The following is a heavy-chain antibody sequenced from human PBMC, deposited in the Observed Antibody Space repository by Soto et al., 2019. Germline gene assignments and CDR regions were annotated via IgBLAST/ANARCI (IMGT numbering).Heavy chain of an antibody. J-gene: IGHJ6*02. Sequence: SETLYLTCTVSGGSVISGSYYWSWILQPPGNGLEWIGYIYYSGSTNYNPSLKSRVTISVDTSKNQFSLKLSSVTAADTAVYYCARTYYDFWSGYSLGMDVWGQGTTVTV. CDR3: ARTYYDFWSGYSLGMDV. V-gene: IGHV4-61*01. D-gene: IGHD3-3*01. CDR1: GGSVISGSYY. CDR2: IYYSGST.